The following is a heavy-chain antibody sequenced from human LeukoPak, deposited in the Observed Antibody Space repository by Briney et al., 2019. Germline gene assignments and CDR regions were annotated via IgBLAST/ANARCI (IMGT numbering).Heavy chain of an antibody. V-gene: IGHV4-61*08. CDR3: ARDEKGSSWYGIDY. CDR2: IYYSGST. CDR1: GYSISSGDY. J-gene: IGHJ4*02. Sequence: SETLSLTCTVSGYSISSGDYWGWIRQPPGKGLEWIGYIYYSGSTNYNPSLKSRVTISVDTSKNQFSLKLSSVTAADTAVYYCARDEKGSSWYGIDYWGQGTLVTVSS. D-gene: IGHD6-13*01.